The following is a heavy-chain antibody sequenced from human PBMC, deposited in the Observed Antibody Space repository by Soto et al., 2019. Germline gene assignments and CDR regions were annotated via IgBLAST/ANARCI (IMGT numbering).Heavy chain of an antibody. CDR2: ISYDGSNK. J-gene: IGHJ4*02. CDR3: AKEGEYSGSPIFDY. Sequence: QVQLVESGGGVVQPGRSLRLSCAASGFTFSSYGMHWVRQAPGKGLEWVAVISYDGSNKYYADSVKGRFTTSRDNSKNTLYLQMNTLRAEDTAVYYCAKEGEYSGSPIFDYWGQGTRVTVSS. CDR1: GFTFSSYG. D-gene: IGHD1-26*01. V-gene: IGHV3-30*18.